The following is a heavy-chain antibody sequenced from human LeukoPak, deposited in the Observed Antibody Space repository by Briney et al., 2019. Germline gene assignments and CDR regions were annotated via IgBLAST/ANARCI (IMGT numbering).Heavy chain of an antibody. Sequence: ASVKPSCKPSGYTVTRYYVHWGRQSPGHGLGGRGWINPNSGGANYAPKFQGRVTMPRDTSIITAYMELSRLRSDDTAVYYCARDSDGRARFYGDYLSWFDPWGQGTLVTVSS. D-gene: IGHD4-17*01. CDR3: ARDSDGRARFYGDYLSWFDP. V-gene: IGHV1-2*02. CDR1: GYTVTRYY. CDR2: INPNSGGA. J-gene: IGHJ5*02.